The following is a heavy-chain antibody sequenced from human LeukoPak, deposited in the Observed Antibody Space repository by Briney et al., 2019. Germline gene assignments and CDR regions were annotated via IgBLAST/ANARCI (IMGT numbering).Heavy chain of an antibody. V-gene: IGHV3-30*18. J-gene: IGHJ5*02. CDR2: ISYDGSNK. CDR3: AKGPSGYSSGDNWFDP. CDR1: GFTFSSYG. Sequence: GGSLGLSCAASGFTFSSYGMHWVRQAPVKGLEWVAVISYDGSNKYYADSVKGRFTISRDNSKNTLYLQMNSLRAEDTAVFYCAKGPSGYSSGDNWFDPWGQGTLVTVSS. D-gene: IGHD6-19*01.